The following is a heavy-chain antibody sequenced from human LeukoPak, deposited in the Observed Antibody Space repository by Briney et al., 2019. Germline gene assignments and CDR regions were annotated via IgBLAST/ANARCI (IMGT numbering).Heavy chain of an antibody. V-gene: IGHV4-39*07. J-gene: IGHJ4*02. CDR3: ARLWSGAPFDY. Sequence: SETLSLTCSVSGGSISSNNFYWGWIRQSPGKGLEWIGSVYYTGNTSYNPSLKSRVTISVDTSKNQFSLRLSFVTAADTAVYYCARLWSGAPFDYWGQGALVTVSS. D-gene: IGHD1-26*01. CDR1: GGSISSNNFY. CDR2: VYYTGNT.